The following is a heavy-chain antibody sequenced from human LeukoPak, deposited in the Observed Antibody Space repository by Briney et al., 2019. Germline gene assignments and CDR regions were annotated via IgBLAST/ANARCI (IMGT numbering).Heavy chain of an antibody. Sequence: SGASLRLSCAASGFTFSSYGMHWVRQAPGKGLEWVAVISYDGSNKYYADSVKGRFTISRDNSKNTLYLQMNSLRAEDTAVYYCAKPKWFGELSHSYYFDYWGQGTLVTVSS. J-gene: IGHJ4*02. CDR3: AKPKWFGELSHSYYFDY. D-gene: IGHD3-10*01. V-gene: IGHV3-30*18. CDR2: ISYDGSNK. CDR1: GFTFSSYG.